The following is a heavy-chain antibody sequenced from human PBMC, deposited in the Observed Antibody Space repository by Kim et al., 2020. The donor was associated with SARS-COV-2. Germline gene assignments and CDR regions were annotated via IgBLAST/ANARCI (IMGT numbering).Heavy chain of an antibody. CDR3: ARDSGNNFDY. J-gene: IGHJ4*02. V-gene: IGHV3-30-3*01. CDR2: STK. Sequence: STKYYQDSVKDRFTISRDNSRTTLYLQMNSLRAEDTAVYYCARDSGNNFDYWGQGTLVTISS. D-gene: IGHD1-26*01.